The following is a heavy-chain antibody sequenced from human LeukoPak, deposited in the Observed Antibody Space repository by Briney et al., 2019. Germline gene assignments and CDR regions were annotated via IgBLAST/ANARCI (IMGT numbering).Heavy chain of an antibody. D-gene: IGHD5-18*01. Sequence: GGSLRLSCAAPGFTFSGSAMHWVRQASGKGLEWVGRIRGKANSYATAYAASVKGRSTISRDDSKNTAYLQMNSLKTEDTAVYYCTRLNGYSYGYDYWGQGTLVTVSS. J-gene: IGHJ4*02. CDR2: IRGKANSYAT. CDR3: TRLNGYSYGYDY. V-gene: IGHV3-73*01. CDR1: GFTFSGSA.